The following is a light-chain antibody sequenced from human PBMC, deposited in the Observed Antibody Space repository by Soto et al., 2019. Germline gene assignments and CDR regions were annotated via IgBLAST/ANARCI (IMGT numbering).Light chain of an antibody. J-gene: IGLJ2*01. V-gene: IGLV2-8*01. CDR3: CTYAGSSKV. CDR2: EVN. Sequence: QSVLTQPPSASGSPGQSVAISCTGTSSDVGGYNYVSWYQQHPGKAPKLMIYEVNKRPSGVPDRFSGSKSGNTASLTVSGLHAEDEAYYYSCTYAGSSKVFGTGTKLTVL. CDR1: SSDVGGYNY.